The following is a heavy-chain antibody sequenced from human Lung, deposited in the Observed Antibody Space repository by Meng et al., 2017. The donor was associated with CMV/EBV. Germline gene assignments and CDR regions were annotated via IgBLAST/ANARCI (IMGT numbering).Heavy chain of an antibody. J-gene: IGHJ4*02. Sequence: LSCTVSGGSISSYYWSWIRQPPGKGLEWIGYIYYSGSTNYNPSLKSRVTISVDTSKNQFSLKLSSVTAADAAVCYCARGNWNFDCWGQGTLVTVSS. CDR3: ARGNWNFDC. CDR2: IYYSGST. CDR1: GGSISSYY. V-gene: IGHV4-59*01. D-gene: IGHD1-1*01.